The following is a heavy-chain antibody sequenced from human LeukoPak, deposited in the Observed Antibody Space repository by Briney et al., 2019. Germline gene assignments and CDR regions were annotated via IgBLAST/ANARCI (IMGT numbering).Heavy chain of an antibody. CDR2: IKQDGSEK. J-gene: IGHJ4*02. CDR1: GFTLSSYW. D-gene: IGHD6-19*01. Sequence: GGSLRLSCAASGFTLSSYWMSWVRQAPGKGLEWVANIKQDGSEKYYVDSVKGRFTISRDNAKNSLYLQMNSLRAEDTAVYYCARDGFSGWYTESLYWGQGTLVTVSS. V-gene: IGHV3-7*01. CDR3: ARDGFSGWYTESLY.